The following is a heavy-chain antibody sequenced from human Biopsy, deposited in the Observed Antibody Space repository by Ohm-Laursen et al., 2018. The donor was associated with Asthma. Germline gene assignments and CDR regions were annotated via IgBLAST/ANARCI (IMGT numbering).Heavy chain of an antibody. V-gene: IGHV3-33*05. CDR1: GFTFSSYG. Sequence: RSLRLSCTAAGFTFSSYGMDWVRQALGKGLEWVALMSYDGSIKDYADSVKGRFTISRDNSMNTLYLHMNSLRVEDTAVYYCARGLDYSGRSGFDYWGQGTLVTVSS. CDR2: MSYDGSIK. D-gene: IGHD3-10*01. CDR3: ARGLDYSGRSGFDY. J-gene: IGHJ4*02.